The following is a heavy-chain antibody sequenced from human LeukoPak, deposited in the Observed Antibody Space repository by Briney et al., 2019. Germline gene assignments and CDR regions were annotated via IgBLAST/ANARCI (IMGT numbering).Heavy chain of an antibody. CDR1: GGSISPYY. CDR3: ARDHWLFSSKTWYYYGMDV. CDR2: IDPSGSA. Sequence: SETLSLTCVVSGGSISPYYWSWIRQSPGKGLEWIGYIDPSGSASYNPSLKSRVTIFVDTSKNLFSLILTSVSASDTAVYYCARDHWLFSSKTWYYYGMDVWGQGTTVTVSS. V-gene: IGHV4-59*01. D-gene: IGHD3-9*01. J-gene: IGHJ6*02.